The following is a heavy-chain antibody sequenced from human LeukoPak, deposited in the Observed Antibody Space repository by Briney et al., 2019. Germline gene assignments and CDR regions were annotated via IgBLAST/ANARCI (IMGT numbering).Heavy chain of an antibody. CDR3: LRDLNWSLDQ. Sequence: PGRSLRLSCAASGFTFSSYGMHWVRQAPGKGLEWVALIWYDGSNKYYADSVKGRLTISRDNSKNTLYLQMNSLRAEDTAVYYCLRDLNWSLDQWGQGTLVTVSS. V-gene: IGHV3-33*01. J-gene: IGHJ4*02. CDR1: GFTFSSYG. CDR2: IWYDGSNK. D-gene: IGHD1-20*01.